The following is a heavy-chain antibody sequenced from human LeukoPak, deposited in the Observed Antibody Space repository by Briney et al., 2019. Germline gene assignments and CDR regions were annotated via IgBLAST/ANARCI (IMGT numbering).Heavy chain of an antibody. CDR1: GGSIRSYY. D-gene: IGHD3-10*01. CDR3: ARGGYYGSGSSYSTNNWFAR. CDR2: IYYSGST. J-gene: IGHJ5*02. Sequence: SDTLTLTCTVWGGSIRSYYGSWLRQPRGKGLGGVGYIYYSGSTNSHPSLKSLVTISVDTSKNQFSLKLSSVTAADTAVYYCARGGYYGSGSSYSTNNWFARWGQGSLVSVSS. V-gene: IGHV4-59*07.